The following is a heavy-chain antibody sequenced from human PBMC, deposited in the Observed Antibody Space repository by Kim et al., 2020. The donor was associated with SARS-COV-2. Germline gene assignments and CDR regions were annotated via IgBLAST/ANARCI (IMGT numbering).Heavy chain of an antibody. CDR3: ARGGVTNFDY. J-gene: IGHJ4*02. Sequence: SETLSLTCAVYGGSFSGYYWSWIRQPPGKGLEWIGEINHSGSTNYNPSLKSRVTISVDTSKNQFSLKLSSVTAADTAVYYCARGGVTNFDYWGQGTLVTVSS. CDR2: INHSGST. V-gene: IGHV4-34*01. CDR1: GGSFSGYY. D-gene: IGHD3-10*01.